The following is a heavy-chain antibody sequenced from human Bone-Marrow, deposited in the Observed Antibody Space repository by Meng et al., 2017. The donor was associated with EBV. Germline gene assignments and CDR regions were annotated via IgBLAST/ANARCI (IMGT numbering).Heavy chain of an antibody. D-gene: IGHD6-19*01. CDR3: ARVALAVAGYFDY. CDR1: GGSASSGSYY. V-gene: IGHV4-61*01. J-gene: IGHJ4*02. Sequence: QVPLQDSGPGLVKPSETLSLSCTVSGGSASSGSYYWSWIRQSPGKGLEWIGYIYYSGSTNYNPSLKSRVTISVDTSKNQFSLKLSSVTAADTAVYYCARVALAVAGYFDYWGQGTLVTVSS. CDR2: IYYSGST.